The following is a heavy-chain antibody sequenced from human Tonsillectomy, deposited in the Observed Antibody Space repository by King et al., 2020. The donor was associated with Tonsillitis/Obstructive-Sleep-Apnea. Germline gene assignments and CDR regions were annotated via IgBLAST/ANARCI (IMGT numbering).Heavy chain of an antibody. CDR3: ARDLSYLSADFDP. Sequence: QVQLVESGGGVVQPGRSLRLSCAASGFTFSSYGMYWVRQAPGKGLEWEAVIWYDGSKKNYADSVKGRFTISRDDSKSTVYLQMNSLRAEDTAVYYCARDLSYLSADFDPWGQGTLVTVSS. D-gene: IGHD2-21*01. J-gene: IGHJ5*02. V-gene: IGHV3-33*01. CDR2: IWYDGSKK. CDR1: GFTFSSYG.